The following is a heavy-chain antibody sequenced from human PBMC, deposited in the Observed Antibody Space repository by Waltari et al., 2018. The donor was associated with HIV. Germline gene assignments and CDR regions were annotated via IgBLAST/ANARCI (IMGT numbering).Heavy chain of an antibody. J-gene: IGHJ5*02. CDR3: ARTLPQGYSSSRGWFDP. D-gene: IGHD6-13*01. CDR2: INHSGST. V-gene: IGHV4-34*01. Sequence: QVQLQQWGAGLLKPSETLSLTCAVYGGSFSGYYWSWIRQPPGKGLEWFGEINHSGSTNYNPSLKSRVTISVDTSKNQFSLKLSSVTAADTAVYYCARTLPQGYSSSRGWFDPWGQGTLVTVSS. CDR1: GGSFSGYY.